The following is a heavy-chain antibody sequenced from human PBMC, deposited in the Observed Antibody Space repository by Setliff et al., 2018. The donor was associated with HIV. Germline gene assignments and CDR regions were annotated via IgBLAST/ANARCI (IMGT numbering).Heavy chain of an antibody. J-gene: IGHJ5*02. CDR1: GYTFTSYW. CDR3: VRPTGTALLPGGGKGWFDV. D-gene: IGHD3-10*01. CDR2: IYPDDSDT. V-gene: IGHV5-51*01. Sequence: GESLKISCQTSGYTFTSYWIAWVRQMPGKGLECIGVIYPDDSDTKYSPSFRGQVTISADKSINATYLQWHNLRASDTAMYYCVRPTGTALLPGGGKGWFDVWGQGTLVTVSS.